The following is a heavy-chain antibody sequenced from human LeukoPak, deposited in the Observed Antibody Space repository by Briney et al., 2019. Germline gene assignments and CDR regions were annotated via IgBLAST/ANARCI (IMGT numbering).Heavy chain of an antibody. J-gene: IGHJ4*02. Sequence: PGGSLRLSCAASGFTFSSYSMNWVRQAPGKGREWVSSISSSSSYIYYTDSVKGRFTISRDNAKSSLYLQMNSLRAEDTAVYYCARDSFYYDSSASYYFDYWGQGTLVTVSS. V-gene: IGHV3-21*01. D-gene: IGHD3-22*01. CDR3: ARDSFYYDSSASYYFDY. CDR2: ISSSSSYI. CDR1: GFTFSSYS.